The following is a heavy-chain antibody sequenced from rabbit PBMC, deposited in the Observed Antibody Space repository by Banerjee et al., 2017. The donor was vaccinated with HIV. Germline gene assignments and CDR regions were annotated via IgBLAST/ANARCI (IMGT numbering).Heavy chain of an antibody. CDR2: FFDGSAGTT. D-gene: IGHD6-1*01. CDR1: GFSFSSSYW. CDR3: ARDEADDTGYGYGDYFKL. J-gene: IGHJ4*01. Sequence: QSLEESGGDLVKPGASLTLTCTASGFSFSSSYWICWVRQAPGKGLEWIACFFDGSAGTTYYANWAKGRFTISETSSTTVTLQMTSLTAADTATYFCARDEADDTGYGYGDYFKLWGQGTLVTVS. V-gene: IGHV1S40*01.